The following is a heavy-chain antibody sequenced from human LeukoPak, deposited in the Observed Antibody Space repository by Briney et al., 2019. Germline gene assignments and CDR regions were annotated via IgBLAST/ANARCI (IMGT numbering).Heavy chain of an antibody. V-gene: IGHV4-38-2*02. D-gene: IGHD6-19*01. CDR1: GYSISGGYY. CDR2: IYHSGST. Sequence: SETLSLTCTVSGYSISGGYYWGWIRQPLGKGLEWIGSIYHSGSTYYNPSLKSRVTISVDTSKNQFSLKLSSVTAADTAVYYCARGSIAVATGDYWGQGTLVTVSS. CDR3: ARGSIAVATGDY. J-gene: IGHJ4*02.